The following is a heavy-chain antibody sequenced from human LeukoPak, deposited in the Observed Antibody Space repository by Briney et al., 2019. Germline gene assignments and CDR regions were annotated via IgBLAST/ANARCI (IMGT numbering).Heavy chain of an antibody. D-gene: IGHD3-9*01. CDR1: GFTFSSSA. J-gene: IGHJ4*02. Sequence: GGSLRLSCAASGFTFSSSAMSWVRRAPGKGLEWVSAISGSGGSTYYADSVKGRFTISRDNSKNTLYLQMNSLRAEDTAVYYCAKVSDPDYDILTGLDYWGQGTLVTVSS. V-gene: IGHV3-23*01. CDR2: ISGSGGST. CDR3: AKVSDPDYDILTGLDY.